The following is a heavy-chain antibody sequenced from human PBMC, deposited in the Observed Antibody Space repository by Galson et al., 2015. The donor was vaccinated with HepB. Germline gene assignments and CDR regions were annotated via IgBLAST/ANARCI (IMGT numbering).Heavy chain of an antibody. V-gene: IGHV3-33*01. CDR1: GFTFSTYA. CDR2: MWYDGSNK. Sequence: SLRLSCAASGFTFSTYAMHWVRQAPGKGLEWVAVMWYDGSNKYYVDSVKGRFTISRDNSNNTLYLQMNSLRAEDTAVYYCARPGISSTGYYFYYMDVWGKGTTVTVSS. J-gene: IGHJ6*03. D-gene: IGHD2-2*01. CDR3: ARPGISSTGYYFYYMDV.